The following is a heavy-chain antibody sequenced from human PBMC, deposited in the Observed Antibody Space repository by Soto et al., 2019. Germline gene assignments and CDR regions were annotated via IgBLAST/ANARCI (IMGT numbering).Heavy chain of an antibody. Sequence: SETLSLTCAVYGGSFSGYYWSWIRQPPGTGLEWIGEINHSGSTNYSPSLKSRVTISVDTSKNQFSLKLSSVTAADTAVYYCARGVTTVTTFDYWGQGTLVTVSS. D-gene: IGHD4-17*01. CDR1: GGSFSGYY. CDR2: INHSGST. V-gene: IGHV4-34*01. J-gene: IGHJ4*02. CDR3: ARGVTTVTTFDY.